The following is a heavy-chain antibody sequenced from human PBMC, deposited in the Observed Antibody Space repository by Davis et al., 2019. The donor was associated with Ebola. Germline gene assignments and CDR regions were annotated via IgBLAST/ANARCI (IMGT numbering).Heavy chain of an antibody. CDR1: GYSFIGYY. Sequence: ASVKVSCKPSGYSFIGYYIHWVRQAPGQGLEWMGRINPNRGDTNYAQKFLGRVTMTRDTSISTAYMELNRLRSDDTAVYYCARDLREYSYAHGYWGQGTLVTVSS. D-gene: IGHD5-18*01. CDR3: ARDLREYSYAHGY. J-gene: IGHJ4*02. CDR2: INPNRGDT. V-gene: IGHV1-2*06.